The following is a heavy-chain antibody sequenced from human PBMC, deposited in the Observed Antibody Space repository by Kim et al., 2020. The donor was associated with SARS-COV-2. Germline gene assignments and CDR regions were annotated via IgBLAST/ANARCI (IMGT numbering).Heavy chain of an antibody. CDR2: IWYDGSNK. CDR3: AKVGRAAAGLGYFDY. V-gene: IGHV3-33*06. D-gene: IGHD6-13*01. CDR1: GFTFSSYG. Sequence: GGSLRLSCAASGFTFSSYGMHWVRQAPGKGLEWVAVIWYDGSNKYYADSVKGRFTISRDNSKNTLYLQMNSLRAEDTAVYYCAKVGRAAAGLGYFDYWGQGTLVTVSS. J-gene: IGHJ4*02.